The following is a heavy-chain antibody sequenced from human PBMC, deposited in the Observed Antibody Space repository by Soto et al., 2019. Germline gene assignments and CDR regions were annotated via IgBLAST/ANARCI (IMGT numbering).Heavy chain of an antibody. Sequence: EVHLVESGGRLVQRGGSLRLSCSGSGFIFGDHVMDWVRQAPGRGLEWVAGISGSGNSPFFRDSVKGRFTISRDNSKNTVYLEMNNLRDEDSAMYFCARGTHSYSGSHELDAWGLGTRVTVS. J-gene: IGHJ5*02. D-gene: IGHD1-26*01. CDR2: ISGSGNSP. CDR3: ARGTHSYSGSHELDA. CDR1: GFIFGDHV. V-gene: IGHV3-23*04.